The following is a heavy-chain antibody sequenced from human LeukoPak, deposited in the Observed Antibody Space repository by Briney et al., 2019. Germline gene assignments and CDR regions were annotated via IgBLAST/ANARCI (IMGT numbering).Heavy chain of an antibody. V-gene: IGHV1-24*01. CDR3: ATNVRDYSNWFDP. CDR2: FDPEDGET. CDR1: GYTLTELS. D-gene: IGHD4-11*01. Sequence: ASVKVSCKVSGYTLTELSMHWVRQAPGKGLEWMGGFDPEDGETIYAQKFQGRATMTEDTSTDTAYMELSSLRSEDTAVYYCATNVRDYSNWFDPWGQGTLVTVSS. J-gene: IGHJ5*02.